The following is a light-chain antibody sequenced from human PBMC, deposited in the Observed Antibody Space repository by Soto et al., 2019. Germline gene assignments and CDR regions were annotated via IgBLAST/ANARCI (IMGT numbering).Light chain of an antibody. J-gene: IGLJ1*01. V-gene: IGLV2-14*01. CDR1: SSDVGGYNY. CDR3: SSYTSSSTLV. Sequence: QSALTQPASVSGSPGQSITISCTRTSSDVGGYNYVSWYQQHPGKAPKLMIYDVSNRPSGVSNRFSGSKSGNTASLTISGLQAEDEADYYCSSYTSSSTLVFGTWTKLTVL. CDR2: DVS.